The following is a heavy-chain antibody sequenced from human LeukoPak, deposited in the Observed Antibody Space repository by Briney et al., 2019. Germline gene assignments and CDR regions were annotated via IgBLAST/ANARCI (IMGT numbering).Heavy chain of an antibody. CDR1: GYTFTSYY. D-gene: IGHD3-10*01. Sequence: ASVKVSCKASGYTFTSYYMHWVRQAPGQGLEWMGWISAYNGNTNYAQKLQGRVTMTTDTSTSTAYMELRSLRSDDTAVYYCARVGSSGPLYYYYYYMDVWGKGTTVTVSS. J-gene: IGHJ6*03. CDR2: ISAYNGNT. V-gene: IGHV1-18*04. CDR3: ARVGSSGPLYYYYYYMDV.